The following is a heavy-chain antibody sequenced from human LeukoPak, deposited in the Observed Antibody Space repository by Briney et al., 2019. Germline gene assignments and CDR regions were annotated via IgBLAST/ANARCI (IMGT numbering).Heavy chain of an antibody. CDR3: ARMVGATRCDI. J-gene: IGHJ3*02. Sequence: AETLSLTCTVSGGSVRNYYWSWIRQPAGKGLEWMWRIHTSGSTNYAPSLKSRVTMSVDTSKSQFSLKLSSVTAADTAVYYCARMVGATRCDIWGQGTMVTVSS. D-gene: IGHD1-26*01. CDR2: IHTSGST. CDR1: GGSVRNYY. V-gene: IGHV4-4*07.